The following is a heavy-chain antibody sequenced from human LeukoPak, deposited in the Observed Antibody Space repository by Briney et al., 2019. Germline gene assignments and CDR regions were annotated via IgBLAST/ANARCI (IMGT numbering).Heavy chain of an antibody. V-gene: IGHV3-48*03. J-gene: IGHJ4*02. CDR2: ISSSGSTI. Sequence: GGSLRLSCAASGFTFSSYEMNWVRQAQGEGLEWVSYISSSGSTIYYADSVKGRFTISRDNAKNSLYLQMNSLRAEDTAVYYCARGYSYALDYWGQGTLVTVSS. D-gene: IGHD5-18*01. CDR1: GFTFSSYE. CDR3: ARGYSYALDY.